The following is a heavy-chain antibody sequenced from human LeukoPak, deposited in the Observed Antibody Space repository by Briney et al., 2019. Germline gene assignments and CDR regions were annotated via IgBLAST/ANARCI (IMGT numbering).Heavy chain of an antibody. Sequence: PGGSLRLSCAASGFIFNSYWMNWLRQAPGKGLEWVANVDQDGSEKYYVGSVKGRFTISRDNAKNSLYLQMNSLRVEDTAVYYCARGWASSRRKAFGIWGQGTIVTVSS. CDR2: VDQDGSEK. J-gene: IGHJ3*02. V-gene: IGHV3-7*03. D-gene: IGHD3-16*01. CDR3: ARGWASSRRKAFGI. CDR1: GFIFNSYW.